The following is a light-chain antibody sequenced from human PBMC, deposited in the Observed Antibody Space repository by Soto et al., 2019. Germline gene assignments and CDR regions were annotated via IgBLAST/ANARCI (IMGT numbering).Light chain of an antibody. J-gene: IGLJ2*01. CDR3: AAWDDSLSGRV. CDR1: SSNIGSNY. CDR2: RNN. Sequence: QSVLTQPPSASGTPGRRVTMSCSGSSSNIGSNYVYWYQQLPGTAPKLLIYRNNQRPSGVPDRFSGSKSGTSASLAISGLRSEDEADYYCAAWDDSLSGRVFGGGTKVTVL. V-gene: IGLV1-47*01.